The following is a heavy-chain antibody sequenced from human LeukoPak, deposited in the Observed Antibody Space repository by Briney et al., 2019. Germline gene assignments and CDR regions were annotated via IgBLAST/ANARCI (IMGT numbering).Heavy chain of an antibody. CDR3: ARTISLRLAAGLDY. V-gene: IGHV4-39*01. CDR2: ILYRGSI. CDR1: GGSISDGHHH. J-gene: IGHJ4*02. Sequence: PSGTLSLTCTVSGGSISDGHHHWGWIRQPPGKGLEWIGNILYRGSIYSNPSLKSRLTMSVDTSKNQFSLKLSSVSATDTAVYYCARTISLRLAAGLDYWGQGTLVTVSS. D-gene: IGHD6-25*01.